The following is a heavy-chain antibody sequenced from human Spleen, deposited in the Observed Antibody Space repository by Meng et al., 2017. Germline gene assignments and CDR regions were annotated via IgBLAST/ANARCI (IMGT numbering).Heavy chain of an antibody. CDR2: VSSDSNYV. CDR1: GFTFSSYA. V-gene: IGHV3-21*01. Sequence: GGSLRLSCAASGFTFSSYALNWVRQAPGKGLEWVSSVSSDSNYVEYADSMKGRCTISRDNAKKSLYLEMNSLRVEDTAVYYCARDGEVDYDFWSGSATDYNYGMDVWGQGTTVTVSS. J-gene: IGHJ6*02. D-gene: IGHD3-3*01. CDR3: ARDGEVDYDFWSGSATDYNYGMDV.